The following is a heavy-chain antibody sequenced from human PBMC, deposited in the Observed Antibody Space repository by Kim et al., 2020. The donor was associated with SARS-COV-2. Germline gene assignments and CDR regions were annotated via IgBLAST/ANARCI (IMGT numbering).Heavy chain of an antibody. D-gene: IGHD2-15*01. J-gene: IGHJ4*02. V-gene: IGHV4-34*01. CDR3: ARGDLAVVAAIDY. CDR2: INHSGST. CDR1: GGSFSGYY. Sequence: SETLSLTCAVYGGSFSGYYWSWIRQPPGKGLEWIGEINHSGSTNYNPSLKSRVTISVDTSKNQFSLKLSSVTAADTAVYYCARGDLAVVAAIDYWGQGTL.